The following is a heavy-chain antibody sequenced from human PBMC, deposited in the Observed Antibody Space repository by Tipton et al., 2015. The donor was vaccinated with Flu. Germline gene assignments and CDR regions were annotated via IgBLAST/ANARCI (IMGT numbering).Heavy chain of an antibody. CDR2: IYYSGST. D-gene: IGHD3-22*01. Sequence: TLSLTCTVSGGSISSYYWSWIRQPPGKGLEWIGYIYYSGSTNYNPSLKSRVTISVDTSKNQFSLKLSSVTAADTAVYYCARDYYDSSGYYYQDWGQGTLVTFPS. V-gene: IGHV4-59*01. J-gene: IGHJ4*02. CDR1: GGSISSYY. CDR3: ARDYYDSSGYYYQD.